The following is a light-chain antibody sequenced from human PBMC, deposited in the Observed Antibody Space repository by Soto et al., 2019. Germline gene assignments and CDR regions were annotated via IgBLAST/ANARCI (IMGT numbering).Light chain of an antibody. Sequence: QSALTQPASVSGSPGQSITISCTGTSSDVGAYNYVSWYQQHPGKPPQLIIYEVINRPSGVSNRFSASKSGNTASLTISGLQAEDEADYYCSSFTSSSTRMFGGGTKLTVL. CDR3: SSFTSSSTRM. CDR1: SSDVGAYNY. CDR2: EVI. V-gene: IGLV2-14*01. J-gene: IGLJ3*02.